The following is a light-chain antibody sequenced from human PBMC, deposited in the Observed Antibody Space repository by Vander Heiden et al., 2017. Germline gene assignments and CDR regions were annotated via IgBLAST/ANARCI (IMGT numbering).Light chain of an antibody. CDR3: QKDNSAPWT. V-gene: IGKV1-27*01. CDR1: QVISNN. Sequence: DIQMTQSPSSLSAFVGDRVTITCRASQVISNNLAWYQQKPGKVPKLLIYAASTLQSGVPSRFSGSGSGTDFTLTITSLQPEDVATYYCQKDNSAPWTFGQGTKVEIK. CDR2: AAS. J-gene: IGKJ1*01.